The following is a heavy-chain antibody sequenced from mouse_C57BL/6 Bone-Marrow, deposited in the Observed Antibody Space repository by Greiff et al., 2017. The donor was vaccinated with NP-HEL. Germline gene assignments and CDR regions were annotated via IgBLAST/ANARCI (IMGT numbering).Heavy chain of an antibody. CDR2: ISGGGGNT. V-gene: IGHV5-9*01. CDR3: ARHETVVARNYFDY. D-gene: IGHD1-1*01. J-gene: IGHJ2*01. CDR1: GFTFSSYT. Sequence: EVKVVESGGGLVKPGGSLKLSCAASGFTFSSYTMSWVRQTPEKRLEWVATISGGGGNTYYPDSVKGRFTISRDNAKNTLYLQMSSLRSEDTALYYCARHETVVARNYFDYWGQGTTLTVSS.